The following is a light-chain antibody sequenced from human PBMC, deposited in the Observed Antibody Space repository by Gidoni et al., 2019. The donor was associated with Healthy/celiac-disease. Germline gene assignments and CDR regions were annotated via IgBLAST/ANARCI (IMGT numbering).Light chain of an antibody. Sequence: SYVLTQPTSVSVAPGKTARLTCGGNNIGSKSVHWYQQKPGQAPVLVIYYYSDRSSGSPERFSASHSGNTAILTIRSVAAGDEADYFCQVWDSISDQFYVFGTGTNVTVL. J-gene: IGLJ1*01. CDR3: QVWDSISDQFYV. V-gene: IGLV3-21*04. CDR1: NIGSKS. CDR2: YYS.